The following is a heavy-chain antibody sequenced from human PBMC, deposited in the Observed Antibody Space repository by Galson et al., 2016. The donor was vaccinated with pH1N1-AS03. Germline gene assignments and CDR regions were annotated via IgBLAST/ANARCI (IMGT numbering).Heavy chain of an antibody. D-gene: IGHD3-10*01. V-gene: IGHV3-30*01. CDR2: MSNDGRE. CDR3: ARAPRDSGSGSYYNNMGY. CDR1: GFSFSHFA. Sequence: SLRLSCAASGFSFSHFAMHWVRRAAGKGPEWVAAMSNDGREYYGDSVRGRFTISRDTSKNTLFLQMNGLRAKDTVVYYCARAPRDSGSGSYYNNMGYWGQGTLVAVSS. J-gene: IGHJ4*02.